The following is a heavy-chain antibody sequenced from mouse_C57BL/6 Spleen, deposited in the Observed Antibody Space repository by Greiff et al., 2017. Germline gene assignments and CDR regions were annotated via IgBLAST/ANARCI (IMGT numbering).Heavy chain of an antibody. CDR3: ARDDYGSLPLAMDY. V-gene: IGHV5-4*01. D-gene: IGHD1-1*01. CDR2: ISDGGSYT. CDR1: GFTFSSYA. Sequence: EVQRVESGGGLVKPGGSLKLSCAASGFTFSSYAMSWVRQTPEKRLEWVATISDGGSYTYYPDNVKGRFTISRDNAKNNLYLQMSHLKSEDTAMYYCARDDYGSLPLAMDYWGQGTSVTVSS. J-gene: IGHJ4*01.